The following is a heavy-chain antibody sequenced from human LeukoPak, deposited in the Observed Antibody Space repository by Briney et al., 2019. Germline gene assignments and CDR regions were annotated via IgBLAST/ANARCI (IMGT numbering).Heavy chain of an antibody. D-gene: IGHD2-2*01. CDR1: GGSISSGGYY. CDR2: IYYSGST. CDR3: ARLLAARSSFYY. V-gene: IGHV4-31*03. Sequence: SQTLSLPCTVSGGSISSGGYYWSWIRQHPGKGLEWIGYIYYSGSTYYTPSLKSRVTISVDTSKNQFSLKLSSVTAADTAVFYCARLLAARSSFYYWGQGSLVTVSS. J-gene: IGHJ4*02.